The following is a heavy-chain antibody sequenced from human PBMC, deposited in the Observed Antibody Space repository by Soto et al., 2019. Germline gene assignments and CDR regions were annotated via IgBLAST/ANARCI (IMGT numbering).Heavy chain of an antibody. D-gene: IGHD2-21*01. CDR1: GYTFSGYN. V-gene: IGHV1-2*02. CDR3: ARDLLWSAQKPIDF. Sequence: VKVSCKASGYTFSGYNMHWVRQAPGQGLEWMGWINPNSGGTNFARKFQGRVTMTRDTSIGTAYMELTNLTSDDTAVYFCARDLLWSAQKPIDFWGQGTLVTVS. CDR2: INPNSGGT. J-gene: IGHJ4*02.